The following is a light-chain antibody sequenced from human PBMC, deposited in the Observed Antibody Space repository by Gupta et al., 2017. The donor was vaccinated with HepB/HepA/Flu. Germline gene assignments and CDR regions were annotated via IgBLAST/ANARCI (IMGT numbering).Light chain of an antibody. J-gene: IGLJ3*02. CDR3: SSYTSRTTWV. Sequence: QSVLTQPASVSGSPGQSITISCTGTSSDVGGYNYVSWYQQHPGKAPKLMIYNVNSRPSGVSNRFSGSKSGNTASLTISGLQAEDEADYYCSSYTSRTTWVFGGGTKLTVL. CDR1: SSDVGGYNY. CDR2: NVN. V-gene: IGLV2-14*03.